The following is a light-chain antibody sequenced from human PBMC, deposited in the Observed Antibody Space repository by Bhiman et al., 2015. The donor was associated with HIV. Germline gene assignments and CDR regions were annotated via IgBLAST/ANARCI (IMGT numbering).Light chain of an antibody. CDR3: QSYDNSLSALV. CDR2: GDT. V-gene: IGLV1-40*01. J-gene: IGLJ1*01. Sequence: QSVLTQPPSVSGAPGQRVTISCTGSSSNTGAGYEVHWYQQLPGTAPKLLIYGDTSRPSGILDRFSGSKSGTSASLAITGLQAEDEADYFCQSYDNSLSALVFGTGTKVSVL. CDR1: SSNTGAGYE.